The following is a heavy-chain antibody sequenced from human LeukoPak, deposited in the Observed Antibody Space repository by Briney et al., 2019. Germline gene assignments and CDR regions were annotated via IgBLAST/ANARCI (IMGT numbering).Heavy chain of an antibody. V-gene: IGHV4-34*01. D-gene: IGHD1-1*01. CDR2: INHSGST. CDR3: ARTGTTVEDYFDY. Sequence: SETLSLTCAVYGGSFSGYYWSWIRQPPGKGLEWLGEINHSGSTNYNPSLKSRVTISVDTSKNQFSLKLSSVTAADTAVYYCARTGTTVEDYFDYWGQGTLVTVSS. CDR1: GGSFSGYY. J-gene: IGHJ4*02.